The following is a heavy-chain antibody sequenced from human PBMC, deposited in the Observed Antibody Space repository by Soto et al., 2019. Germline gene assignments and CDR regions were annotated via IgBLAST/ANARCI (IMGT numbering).Heavy chain of an antibody. CDR3: TGVYVIVGRAIFLDY. V-gene: IGHV4-4*02. Sequence: QVQLHESGPEVVNPSGTLSLSGAVSGGSFSTTHRWTWVRQAPGKGLAWIGDVYDSGNTTYSPSLKNRVTISHKTSKTEFYMILTPVTAAETGVSYSTGVYVIVGRAIFLDYWGQGGLVTVSA. CDR1: GGSFSTTHR. D-gene: IGHD2-21*01. J-gene: IGHJ4*02. CDR2: VYDSGNT.